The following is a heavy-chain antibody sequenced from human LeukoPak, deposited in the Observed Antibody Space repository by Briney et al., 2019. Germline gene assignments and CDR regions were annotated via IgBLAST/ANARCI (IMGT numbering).Heavy chain of an antibody. V-gene: IGHV1-69*13. CDR2: IIPIFGTA. D-gene: IGHD2-2*02. Sequence: SVKVSCKASRGTFSSYAITWVRQAPGQGLEWMGGIIPIFGTANYAQKFQGRVTITADEFTSTAYMELSSLRSEDTAVYYCARVAGGRYCSSTSCYMRGWFDPWGQGTLVTVSS. CDR3: ARVAGGRYCSSTSCYMRGWFDP. CDR1: RGTFSSYA. J-gene: IGHJ5*02.